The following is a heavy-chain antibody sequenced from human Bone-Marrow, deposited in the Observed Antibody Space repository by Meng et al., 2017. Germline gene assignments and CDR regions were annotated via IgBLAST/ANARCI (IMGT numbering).Heavy chain of an antibody. CDR1: EFTFSNYA. D-gene: IGHD3-10*01. J-gene: IGHJ6*02. Sequence: GGSLRLSCAASEFTFSNYAMSWVRQAPGKGLEWVSAVSGSGASTYYADSVKGRSTISRDNSKNTLYLQMNSLRAEDTAVYYCAKMRITMVRGVVLYYYGMDVWGQGTTVTVSS. CDR3: AKMRITMVRGVVLYYYGMDV. CDR2: VSGSGAST. V-gene: IGHV3-23*01.